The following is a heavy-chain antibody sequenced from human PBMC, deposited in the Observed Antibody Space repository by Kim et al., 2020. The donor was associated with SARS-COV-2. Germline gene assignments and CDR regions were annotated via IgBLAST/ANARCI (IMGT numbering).Heavy chain of an antibody. Sequence: GGSLRLSCAASGFTFSNAWMSWVRQAPGKGLEWVGRIKSKTDGGTTDYAAPVKSRFTISRDDSKNTLYLQMNSLKTEDTAVYYCTTEGITISLWGYYYYYGMDVWAQGTTVTVSS. J-gene: IGHJ6*02. CDR2: IKSKTDGGTT. D-gene: IGHD3-9*01. CDR1: GFTFSNAW. CDR3: TTEGITISLWGYYYYYGMDV. V-gene: IGHV3-15*01.